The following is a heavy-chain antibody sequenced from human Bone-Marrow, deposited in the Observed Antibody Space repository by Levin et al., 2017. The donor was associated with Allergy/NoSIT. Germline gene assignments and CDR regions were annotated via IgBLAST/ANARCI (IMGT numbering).Heavy chain of an antibody. D-gene: IGHD4/OR15-4a*01. V-gene: IGHV3-23*01. J-gene: IGHJ3*01. CDR1: RNTFATYA. Sequence: SCAAPRNTFATYAMAWVRQAPGKGLQWVASVSGSGGSTFYADSVSGRFLISGDSSKNTLYLQMNSLRVEDTGVYFCARGVRRLVSANDAFDVWGQGTMVTVSA. CDR3: ARGVRRLVSANDAFDV. CDR2: VSGSGGST.